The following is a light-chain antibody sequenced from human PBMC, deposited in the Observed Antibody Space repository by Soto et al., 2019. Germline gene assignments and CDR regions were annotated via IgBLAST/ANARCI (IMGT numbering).Light chain of an antibody. J-gene: IGKJ3*01. V-gene: IGKV1-39*01. CDR2: AAS. CDR1: QSISSY. Sequence: DIQMTQSPSSLSASVGDRVTITCRASQSISSYLNWYQQKPGKAPKLPIYAASSLQSGVPSRFSGSGSGTDFTLTISSLQPEDFATYYCQQSYSTPRSTFGPGTKVDIK. CDR3: QQSYSTPRST.